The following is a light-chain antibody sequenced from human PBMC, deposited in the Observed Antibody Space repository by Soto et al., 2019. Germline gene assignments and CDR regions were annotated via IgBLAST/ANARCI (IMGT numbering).Light chain of an antibody. Sequence: DLQMTQSPSSVSASVGDRVTITFRASHGINSWFAWSQQKPGKAPKFLLIHSASSLQSGGPPRFRGSGSGPDFTLTISSLQPESVAPDYCQPANNFPLTFGRGTNVESK. CDR1: HGINSW. CDR3: QPANNFPLT. V-gene: IGKV1-12*01. CDR2: SAS. J-gene: IGKJ4*01.